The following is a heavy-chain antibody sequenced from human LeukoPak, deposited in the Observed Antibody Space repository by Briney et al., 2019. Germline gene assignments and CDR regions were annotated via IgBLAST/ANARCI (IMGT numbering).Heavy chain of an antibody. Sequence: GGSLRLSCVASGLTFRNYGFHWVRQAPGKGLEWVAIIYSGGGTTKYYAESVKDRFTITRNDSRDTLYLQMNSLRAEDTAVYYCVVILVPGGVWHFDLWGRGTLVTVSS. D-gene: IGHD2-2*01. CDR1: GLTFRNYG. V-gene: IGHV3-33*03. CDR2: IYSGGGTTK. CDR3: VVILVPGGVWHFDL. J-gene: IGHJ2*01.